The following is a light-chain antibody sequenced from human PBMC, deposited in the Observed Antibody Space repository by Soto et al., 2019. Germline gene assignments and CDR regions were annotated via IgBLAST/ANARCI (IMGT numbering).Light chain of an antibody. J-gene: IGKJ2*02. Sequence: EIVLTQSPGTLSLSPGERATLSCRASQSVSSSYLAWYQQKPGQAPRLLIYGASSRATGIPDRFSGSGSGTDFTLTISRLEPEEFAVSYCQQYGSSPRTFGQGTKLEIK. CDR1: QSVSSSY. CDR2: GAS. V-gene: IGKV3-20*01. CDR3: QQYGSSPRT.